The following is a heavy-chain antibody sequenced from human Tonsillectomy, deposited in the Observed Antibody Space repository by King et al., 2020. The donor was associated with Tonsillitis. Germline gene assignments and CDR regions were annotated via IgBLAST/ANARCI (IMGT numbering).Heavy chain of an antibody. V-gene: IGHV3-30*18. CDR3: AKFQAPFDY. J-gene: IGHJ4*02. Sequence: VQLVESGGGVVQPGRSLRLSCAASGFPFSNSGMHWVRQAPGKGLEGGAVISYDGTNKYYADSVKDRFIISRDNSKNTVYLQMNSLGDEETAVYHCAKFQAPFDYWGQGTLVTVSS. CDR2: ISYDGTNK. CDR1: GFPFSNSG.